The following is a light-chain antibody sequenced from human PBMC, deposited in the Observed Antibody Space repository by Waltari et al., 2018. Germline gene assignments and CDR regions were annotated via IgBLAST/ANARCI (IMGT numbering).Light chain of an antibody. Sequence: QSALTQPASVSGSPGQSITISCTGTSSDVGGYNYVSWYQQHPGKAPNLMIYEVSNRPSGVSNRFSGSKSGNTASLTIPGLQAEDEADYYCSSYTSSSTLVFGGGTKLTVL. CDR1: SSDVGGYNY. CDR3: SSYTSSSTLV. J-gene: IGLJ2*01. CDR2: EVS. V-gene: IGLV2-14*01.